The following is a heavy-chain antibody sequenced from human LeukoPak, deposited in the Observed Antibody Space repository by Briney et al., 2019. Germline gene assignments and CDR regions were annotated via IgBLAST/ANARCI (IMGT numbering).Heavy chain of an antibody. V-gene: IGHV3-30*02. CDR1: GFTFKSYG. J-gene: IGHJ4*02. CDR2: IRYDGSGK. CDR3: ARKGSGSGYYSYFDY. D-gene: IGHD3-22*01. Sequence: GGSLRLSCAASGFTFKSYGIHWVRQAPGKGLKWVAFIRYDGSGKYYADSVKGRFTISRDNAKNSLYLQMNSLRAEDTAVYYCARKGSGSGYYSYFDYWGQGTLVTVSS.